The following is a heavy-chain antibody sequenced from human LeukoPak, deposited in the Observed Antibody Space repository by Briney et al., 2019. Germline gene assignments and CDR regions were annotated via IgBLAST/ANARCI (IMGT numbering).Heavy chain of an antibody. D-gene: IGHD3-22*01. V-gene: IGHV3-48*03. CDR1: GFTFSSYE. Sequence: GSLRLSCAASGFTFSSYEMNWVRQAPGKGLEWVSYISSSGSTIYYADSVEGRFTISRDNAKNSLYLQMNSLRAEDTAVYYCAQEHYHDSSETWFDPWGQGTLVTVSS. J-gene: IGHJ5*02. CDR2: ISSSGSTI. CDR3: AQEHYHDSSETWFDP.